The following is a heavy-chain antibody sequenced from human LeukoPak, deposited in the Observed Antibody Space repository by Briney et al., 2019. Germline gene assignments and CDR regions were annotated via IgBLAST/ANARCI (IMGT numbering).Heavy chain of an antibody. D-gene: IGHD1-26*01. Sequence: ASVKVSCKASGYTFTDYYMHWVRQAPGQGLEWMGWINPHSGGTDHAQKFQGKVTMTRDTSISTAYMELSRLRSDDTAVYYCARDMDSGPDFFDYWGLGTLVTVSS. J-gene: IGHJ4*02. CDR2: INPHSGGT. V-gene: IGHV1-2*02. CDR3: ARDMDSGPDFFDY. CDR1: GYTFTDYY.